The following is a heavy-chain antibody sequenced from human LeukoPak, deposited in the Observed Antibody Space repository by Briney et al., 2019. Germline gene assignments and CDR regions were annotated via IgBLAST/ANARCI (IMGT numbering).Heavy chain of an antibody. CDR1: GFTFSSYA. V-gene: IGHV3-23*01. CDR3: AKFPDILTGYSPVDY. Sequence: PGGSLRLSCAASGFTFSSYAMSRVRQAPGKGLEWVSAISGSGGSTYYADSVKGRFTISRDNSKNTLYLQMNSLRAEDTAVYYCAKFPDILTGYSPVDYWGQGTLVTVSS. J-gene: IGHJ4*02. D-gene: IGHD3-9*01. CDR2: ISGSGGST.